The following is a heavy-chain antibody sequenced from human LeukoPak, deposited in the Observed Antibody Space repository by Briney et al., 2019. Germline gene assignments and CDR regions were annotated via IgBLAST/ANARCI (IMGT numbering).Heavy chain of an antibody. CDR1: GYTFIDYG. CDR2: ISTYNGHT. D-gene: IGHD6-13*01. CDR3: ARDAAAAGPFDY. J-gene: IGHJ4*02. V-gene: IGHV1-18*01. Sequence: ASVKVSCKASGYTFIDYGVSWVRQAPGQGLEWMGWISTYNGHTYYAQKLQDRVTMTTDPSTSTAYMELRNLRSDDTAVYYCARDAAAAGPFDYWGQGTLVTVSS.